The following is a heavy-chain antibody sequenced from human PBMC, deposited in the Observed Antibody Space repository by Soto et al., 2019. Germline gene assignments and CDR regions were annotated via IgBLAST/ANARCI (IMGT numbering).Heavy chain of an antibody. CDR3: ARALYGDYADGYYYYGMDV. CDR2: IIPIFGTA. Sequence: QVQLVQSGAEVKKPGSSVKVSCKASGGTFSSYAISWVRQAPGQGLEWMGGIIPIFGTANYAQKFQGRVTSTADESTSTAYMELSSLRSEDTAVYYCARALYGDYADGYYYYGMDVWGQGTTVTVSS. CDR1: GGTFSSYA. D-gene: IGHD4-17*01. V-gene: IGHV1-69*12. J-gene: IGHJ6*02.